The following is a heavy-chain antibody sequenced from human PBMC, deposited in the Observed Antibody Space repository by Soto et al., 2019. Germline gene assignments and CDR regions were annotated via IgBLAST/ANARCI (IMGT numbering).Heavy chain of an antibody. CDR1: GGTFSGYA. V-gene: IGHV1-69*06. Sequence: SVKVSCKASGGTFSGYAISWVRQAPGQGLEWMGGIIPIFGTANDAQKFQGRVTITADKSTSTAYMELSSLRSEDTAVYYCARGRIAARPWLLDYWGQGTLVTVSS. CDR3: ARGRIAARPWLLDY. J-gene: IGHJ4*02. D-gene: IGHD6-6*01. CDR2: IIPIFGTA.